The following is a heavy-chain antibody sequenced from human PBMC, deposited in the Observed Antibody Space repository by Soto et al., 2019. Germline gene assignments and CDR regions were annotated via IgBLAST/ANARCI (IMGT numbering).Heavy chain of an antibody. D-gene: IGHD3-9*01. J-gene: IGHJ6*02. CDR2: ISSSSSTI. CDR3: ARDPEGDDILTGYYYYYYYGMDV. CDR1: GFTFSSYS. Sequence: GGSLRLSCAASGFTFSSYSMNWVRQAPGKGLEWVSYISSSSSTIYYADSVKGRFTISRDNAKNSLYLQMNSLRDEDTAVYYCARDPEGDDILTGYYYYYYYGMDVWGQGTTVTVSS. V-gene: IGHV3-48*02.